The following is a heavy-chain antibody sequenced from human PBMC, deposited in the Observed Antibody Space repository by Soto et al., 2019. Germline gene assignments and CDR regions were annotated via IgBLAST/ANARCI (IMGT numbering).Heavy chain of an antibody. Sequence: QVQLQESGPGLVKPSQTLSLTCTVSGGSISSGGYYWSWIRQHPGKGLEWIGYIYYSGSTYYNPSRKRPVTILVDTSKNQCSLKLSSVTAAETAVYYCASIVSSAHGEFSDWGQGTLVTVSS. CDR1: GGSISSGGYY. V-gene: IGHV4-31*01. CDR3: ASIVSSAHGEFSD. D-gene: IGHD3-10*01. CDR2: IYYSGST. J-gene: IGHJ4*02.